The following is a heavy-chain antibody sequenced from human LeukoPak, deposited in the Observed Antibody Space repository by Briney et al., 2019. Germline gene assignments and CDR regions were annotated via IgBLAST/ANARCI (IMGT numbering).Heavy chain of an antibody. CDR1: GYTFTGYY. D-gene: IGHD1-1*01. CDR2: INPNSGGT. Sequence: VASVKVSCKASGYTFTGYYMHWVRQAPGQGLEWMGWINPNSGGTNYAQKFQGRVTMTRDTSISTAYMELSRLRSDDTAVYYCARVRVDGTNWFDPWGQGTLVTVSS. V-gene: IGHV1-2*02. CDR3: ARVRVDGTNWFDP. J-gene: IGHJ5*02.